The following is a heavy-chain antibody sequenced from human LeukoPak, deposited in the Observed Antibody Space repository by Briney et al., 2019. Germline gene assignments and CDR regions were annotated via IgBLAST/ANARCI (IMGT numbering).Heavy chain of an antibody. D-gene: IGHD5-24*01. V-gene: IGHV3-48*01. J-gene: IGHJ4*02. Sequence: PGGSLRLSCAASGFTFSDYSMNWARQAPGKGLEWISYIGIDSGNTNYADSVKGRFTISGDKAKNSLYLQMNSLRVEDMAVYYCARDYKYAFDNWGQGTLVTVSS. CDR2: IGIDSGNT. CDR1: GFTFSDYS. CDR3: ARDYKYAFDN.